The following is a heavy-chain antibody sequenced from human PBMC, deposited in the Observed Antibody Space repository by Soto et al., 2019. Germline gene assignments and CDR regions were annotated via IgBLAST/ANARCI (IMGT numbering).Heavy chain of an antibody. V-gene: IGHV4-39*01. CDR2: IYYSGST. CDR1: GGSISSSSYY. J-gene: IGHJ4*02. CDR3: ATLHKGDFWSGYYSYGDRRAELNYFDY. D-gene: IGHD3-3*01. Sequence: QLQLQESGPGLVKPSETLSLTCTVSGGSISSSSYYWGWIRQPPGKGLEWIGSIYYSGSTYYNPSLKSRVTISVDTSKNQFSLKLSSVTAADTAVYYCATLHKGDFWSGYYSYGDRRAELNYFDYWGQGTLVTVSS.